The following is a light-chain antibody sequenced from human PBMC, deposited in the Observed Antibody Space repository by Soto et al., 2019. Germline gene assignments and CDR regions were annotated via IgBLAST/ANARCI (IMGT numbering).Light chain of an antibody. Sequence: DVRRTQSQSSLSADVGDRVIITCRARQGIAPYLAWFQQKPGNVPKLLIYATSTLQSGFPSRFSGGGSGTDLTLTINSLQPDDVGTYYCQKYNVAPLPFGGGTPVESK. CDR3: QKYNVAPLP. CDR2: ATS. CDR1: QGIAPY. J-gene: IGKJ4*01. V-gene: IGKV1-27*01.